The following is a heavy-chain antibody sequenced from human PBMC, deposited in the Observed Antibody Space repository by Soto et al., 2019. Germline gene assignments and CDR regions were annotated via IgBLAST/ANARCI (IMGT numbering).Heavy chain of an antibody. V-gene: IGHV3-53*01. D-gene: IGHD5-12*01. J-gene: IGHJ6*02. CDR3: ARRAGGATISFGMDV. CDR1: GFTVSSNY. CDR2: IYSGGST. Sequence: EVQLVESGGGLIQPGGSLRLSCAASGFTVSSNYMSWVRQAPGKGLEWVSVIYSGGSTYYADSVKGRFTISRDNSKNTLYLQRNSLRAEDTAVYDCARRAGGATISFGMDVWGQGTTVTVSS.